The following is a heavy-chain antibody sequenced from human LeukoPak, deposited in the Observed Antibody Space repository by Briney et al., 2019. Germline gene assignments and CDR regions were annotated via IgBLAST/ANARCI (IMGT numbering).Heavy chain of an antibody. Sequence: GGSLRLSCAASGFTFSSYAMSWVRQAPGKGLEWVSAISGSGGSTYYADSVKGRFTISRDNSKSTLYLQMNSLRAEDTAVYYCANHLACGSTSCPPFDYWGQGTLVTVSS. CDR3: ANHLACGSTSCPPFDY. J-gene: IGHJ4*02. V-gene: IGHV3-23*01. CDR1: GFTFSSYA. D-gene: IGHD2-2*01. CDR2: ISGSGGST.